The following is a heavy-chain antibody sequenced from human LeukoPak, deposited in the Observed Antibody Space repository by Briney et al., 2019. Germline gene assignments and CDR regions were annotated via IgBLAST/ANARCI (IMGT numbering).Heavy chain of an antibody. D-gene: IGHD1-26*01. Sequence: GASVKVSCKASGYTFTSYAMNWVRQAPGQGLEWMGWINTNTGNPTYARGFTGRFVFSLDTSVSTAYLQISSLKAEDTAVYYCAREEVETVVGATSYYYYYGMDVWGQGTTVTVSS. CDR3: AREEVETVVGATSYYYYYGMDV. CDR1: GYTFTSYA. V-gene: IGHV7-4-1*02. CDR2: INTNTGNP. J-gene: IGHJ6*02.